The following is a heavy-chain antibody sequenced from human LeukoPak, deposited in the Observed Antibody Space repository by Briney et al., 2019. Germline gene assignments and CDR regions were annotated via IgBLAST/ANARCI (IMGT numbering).Heavy chain of an antibody. CDR1: GGTFSSYA. Sequence: GAPVTVSFKSSGGTFSSYAISWVRQAPGQGLEWMGRIIPILGIANYAQKFQGRVTITADKSTSTAYMELSSLRSEDTAVYYCARDPYGDYGAYGMDVWGQGTTVTVSS. CDR2: IIPILGIA. V-gene: IGHV1-69*04. J-gene: IGHJ6*02. CDR3: ARDPYGDYGAYGMDV. D-gene: IGHD4-17*01.